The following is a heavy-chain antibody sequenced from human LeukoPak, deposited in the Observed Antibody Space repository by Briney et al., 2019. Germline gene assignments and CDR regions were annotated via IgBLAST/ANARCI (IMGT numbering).Heavy chain of an antibody. CDR2: ISYTGST. CDR3: ARSFLNLDAFDI. J-gene: IGHJ3*02. CDR1: GTSISSYF. Sequence: SETLSLTCTVSGTSISSYFWSWIRQPPGKGLEWMGHISYTGSTNYNPSLTSRATISVDTSRKHFSLKLSSVTAADTAVYYCARSFLNLDAFDIWGQGTMVTVSS. V-gene: IGHV4-59*08. D-gene: IGHD1-14*01.